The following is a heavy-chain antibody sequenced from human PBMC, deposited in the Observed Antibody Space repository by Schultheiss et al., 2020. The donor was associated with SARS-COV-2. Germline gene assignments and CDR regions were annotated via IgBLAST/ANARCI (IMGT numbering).Heavy chain of an antibody. CDR2: IYYGGST. Sequence: GSLRLSCTVSGGSISSSRHYWGWIRQSPGKGLEWIGNIYYGGSTYHNPSLKSRVSMSVDTSRNQFSLKLNSVTAADSAIYYCASILEHLVLGVGYFKYWGQGALVTVSS. D-gene: IGHD6-6*01. V-gene: IGHV4-39*01. CDR1: GGSISSSRHY. CDR3: ASILEHLVLGVGYFKY. J-gene: IGHJ4*02.